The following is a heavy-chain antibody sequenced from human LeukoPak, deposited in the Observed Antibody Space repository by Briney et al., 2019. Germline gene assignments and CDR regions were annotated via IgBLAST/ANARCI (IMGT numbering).Heavy chain of an antibody. D-gene: IGHD4-23*01. J-gene: IGHJ4*02. CDR3: ARENGGNFGY. V-gene: IGHV4-39*07. CDR1: GGSISSSSYY. Sequence: SSETLSLTCTVSGGSISSSSYYWGWIRQPPGKGLEWIGSIYYSGSTYYNPSLKSRVTISVDTSKNQFSLKLSSVTAADTAVYYCARENGGNFGYWGQGTLVTVSS. CDR2: IYYSGST.